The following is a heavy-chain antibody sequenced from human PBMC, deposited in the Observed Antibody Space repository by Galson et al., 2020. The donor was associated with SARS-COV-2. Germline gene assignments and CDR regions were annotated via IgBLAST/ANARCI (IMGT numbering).Heavy chain of an antibody. V-gene: IGHV4-38-2*02. CDR1: GYSVSTTNY. D-gene: IGHD3-22*01. CDR2: VYPSGPT. CDR3: ARQGVNMIVLVTVPGWYFDL. Sequence: SETLSLTCTVSGYSVSTTNYWGWVRQPPGRGLEWIGSVYPSGPTYYNPSLKRRATLSVDTSKNQFSLRLDSVTAADTALYYCARQGVNMIVLVTVPGWYFDLWGRGTLVTVSS. J-gene: IGHJ2*01.